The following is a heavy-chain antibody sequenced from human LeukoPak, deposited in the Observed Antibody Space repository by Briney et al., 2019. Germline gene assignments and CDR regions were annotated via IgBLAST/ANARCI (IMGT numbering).Heavy chain of an antibody. CDR3: ARRYCSSTSCYRAFDI. J-gene: IGHJ3*02. D-gene: IGHD2-2*02. V-gene: IGHV5-51*01. Sequence: GESLKISCKGSGYSFRSYWIGWVRQLPGKGLEWMGIIYPGDSDTTYSPSFEGQVTISADKSTSTAYLQWSSLKASDTAMYYCARRYCSSTSCYRAFDIWGQGTMVTVSS. CDR1: GYSFRSYW. CDR2: IYPGDSDT.